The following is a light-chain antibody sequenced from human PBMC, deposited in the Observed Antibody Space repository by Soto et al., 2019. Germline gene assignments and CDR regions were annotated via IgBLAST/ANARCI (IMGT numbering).Light chain of an antibody. J-gene: IGLJ1*01. CDR3: SSYTSSSSYV. CDR2: EVS. V-gene: IGLV2-14*01. Sequence: QSVLTQPASVSGSPGQSITISCTGTSSDVGGYKYVSWYQQHLGKAPKLMIYEVSNRPSGVSNRFSGSKSGNTASLTISGLQAEDEADYYCSSYTSSSSYVFGTGTKLTVL. CDR1: SSDVGGYKY.